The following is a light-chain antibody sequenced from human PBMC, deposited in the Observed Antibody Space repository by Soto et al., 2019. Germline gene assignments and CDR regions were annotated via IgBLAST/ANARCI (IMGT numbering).Light chain of an antibody. J-gene: IGLJ3*02. Sequence: QSALTQPPSASGTPGQRVTISCSGSSSNIGSNYVYWYQQLPGTAPKLLIYRNNQRPSGVPDRFCGSKSGTSASLAISGLRSEDEADYYCAAWDDSLSGWVFGGGTQLTVL. CDR1: SSNIGSNY. CDR2: RNN. V-gene: IGLV1-47*01. CDR3: AAWDDSLSGWV.